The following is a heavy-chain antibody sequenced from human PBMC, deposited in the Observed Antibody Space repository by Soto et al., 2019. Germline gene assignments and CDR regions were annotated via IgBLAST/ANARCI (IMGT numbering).Heavy chain of an antibody. Sequence: GGSLRLSCAASGFTFSSYAMSWVRQAPGKGLEWVSAISGSGGSTYYADSVKGRFTISRDNSKNTLYLQMNSLRAEDTAVYYCAKDGTIFGEVTEYGMDVWGQGTTVTVSS. CDR1: GFTFSSYA. J-gene: IGHJ6*02. CDR3: AKDGTIFGEVTEYGMDV. D-gene: IGHD3-3*01. V-gene: IGHV3-23*01. CDR2: ISGSGGST.